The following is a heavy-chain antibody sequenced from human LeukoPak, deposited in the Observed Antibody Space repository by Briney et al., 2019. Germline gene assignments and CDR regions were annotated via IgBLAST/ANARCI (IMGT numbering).Heavy chain of an antibody. J-gene: IGHJ4*02. Sequence: GSLRLSCAASGFTFSSYAMHWVRQAPGKGLEWVAVISYDGSNKYYADSVKGRFTISRDNSKNTLYLQMNSLRAEDTAVYYCARDQFAEEDYGDYDYWGQGTLVTVSS. CDR3: ARDQFAEEDYGDYDY. CDR2: ISYDGSNK. V-gene: IGHV3-30-3*01. CDR1: GFTFSSYA. D-gene: IGHD4-17*01.